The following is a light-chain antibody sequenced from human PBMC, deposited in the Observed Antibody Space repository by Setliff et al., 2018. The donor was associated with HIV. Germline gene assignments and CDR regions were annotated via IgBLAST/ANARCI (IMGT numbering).Light chain of an antibody. Sequence: QSVLTQPPSVSAAPGQKVTISCSGSSSNLGNNYVSWYQHLPGTAPKLLIYDNNKRPSGIPDRFSGSKSGTSATPGITGLQTGDEADYYCGTWDSSLRVGFGTGTKGHRP. V-gene: IGLV1-51*01. CDR2: DNN. CDR3: GTWDSSLRVG. J-gene: IGLJ1*01. CDR1: SSNLGNNY.